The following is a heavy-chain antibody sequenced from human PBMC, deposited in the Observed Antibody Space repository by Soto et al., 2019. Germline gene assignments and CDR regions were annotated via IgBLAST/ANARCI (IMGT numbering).Heavy chain of an antibody. Sequence: GASVKVSCKASGYTFTSYYMHWVRQAPGQGLEWMGLINPSRGSTSYAQKFQGRVTMTRDTSTSTVYMELSSLRLEDSAVYYCARGPISSVGQYWGQGTQVTVSS. CDR2: INPSRGST. V-gene: IGHV1-46*01. D-gene: IGHD6-13*01. CDR1: GYTFTSYY. CDR3: ARGPISSVGQY. J-gene: IGHJ1*01.